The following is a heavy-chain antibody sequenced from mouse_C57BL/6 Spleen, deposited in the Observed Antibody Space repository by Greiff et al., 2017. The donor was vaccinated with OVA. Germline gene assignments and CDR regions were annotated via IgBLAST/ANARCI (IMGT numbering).Heavy chain of an antibody. CDR2: IYPGSGST. D-gene: IGHD2-4*01. Sequence: QVQLKQPGAELVKPGASVKMSCKASGYTFTSYWITWVKQRPGQGLEWIGDIYPGSGSTNYNEKFKSKATLTVDTSSSTAYMQLSSLTSEDSAVYYCARWERPIYYDYDNAMDYWGQGTSVTVSS. J-gene: IGHJ4*01. CDR3: ARWERPIYYDYDNAMDY. CDR1: GYTFTSYW. V-gene: IGHV1-55*01.